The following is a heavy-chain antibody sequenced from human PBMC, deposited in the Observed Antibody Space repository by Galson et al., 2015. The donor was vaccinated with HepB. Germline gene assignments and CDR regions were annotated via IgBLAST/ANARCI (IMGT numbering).Heavy chain of an antibody. CDR2: ISYDGSNK. CDR1: GFTFSSSV. CDR3: AKDLGGSYDLDY. Sequence: SLRLSCAASGFTFSSSVMHWVRQAPGKGLEWVAVISYDGSNKYYADSVKGRFTISRDNSKNTLYLQMNSLRAEDTAVYYCAKDLGGSYDLDYWGQGTLVTVSS. V-gene: IGHV3-30*18. J-gene: IGHJ4*02. D-gene: IGHD1-26*01.